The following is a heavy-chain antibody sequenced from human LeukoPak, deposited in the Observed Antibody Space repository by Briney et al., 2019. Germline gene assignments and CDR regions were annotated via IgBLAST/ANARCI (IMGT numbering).Heavy chain of an antibody. V-gene: IGHV4-4*07. CDR3: ARDRGGWYGRWFDP. J-gene: IGHJ5*02. CDR2: IYSSGST. CDR1: SYSISSGYY. Sequence: PSETLSLTCTVSSYSISSGYYWGWIRQSAGRGLEWIGRIYSSGSTNYNPSFKSRVIMSVDTSKNQFSLRLNSVSAADTAVYYCARDRGGWYGRWFDPWGQGIPVTVSS. D-gene: IGHD6-19*01.